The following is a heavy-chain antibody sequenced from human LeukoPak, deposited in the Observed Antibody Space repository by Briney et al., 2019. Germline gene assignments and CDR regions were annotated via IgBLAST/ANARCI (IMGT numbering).Heavy chain of an antibody. CDR2: INPNSGGS. J-gene: IGHJ2*01. CDR1: GYTFTGYY. V-gene: IGHV1-2*02. Sequence: ASVKVSCKASGYTFTGYYMHWVRQAPGQGLEWMGWINPNSGGSNYAQKFQGRVTMTRDTSISTAYMELSRLRSDDTAVYYCARDPYGTWYFDLWGRGTLVTVSS. D-gene: IGHD3-10*01. CDR3: ARDPYGTWYFDL.